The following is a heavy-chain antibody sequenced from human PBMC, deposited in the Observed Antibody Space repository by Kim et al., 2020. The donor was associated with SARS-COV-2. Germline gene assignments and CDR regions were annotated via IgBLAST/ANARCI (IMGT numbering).Heavy chain of an antibody. CDR3: ARGRDYTKYYFDY. CDR2: IKQDGSEK. CDR1: GFTFSSYW. V-gene: IGHV3-7*01. D-gene: IGHD4-4*01. Sequence: GGSLRLSCAASGFTFSSYWMSWVRQAPGKGLEWVANIKQDGSEKYYVDSVKGRFTISRDNAKNSLYLQMNSLRAEDTAVYYCARGRDYTKYYFDYWGQGTLVTVSS. J-gene: IGHJ4*02.